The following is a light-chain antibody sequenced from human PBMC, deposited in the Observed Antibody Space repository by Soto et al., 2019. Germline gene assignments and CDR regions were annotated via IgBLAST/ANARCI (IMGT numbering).Light chain of an antibody. CDR3: KSSESPVSRWV. CDR1: SSNIGAGYD. Sequence: QSVLTQPPSVSGAPGQRVTISCTGSSSNIGAGYDVHWYQQLPGTAPKLLIPGNSNRPSGVPDRFSGPKSGTSASLAITGLQAEDEADYYCKSSESPVSRWVFGGGTKLTVL. CDR2: GNS. J-gene: IGLJ3*02. V-gene: IGLV1-40*01.